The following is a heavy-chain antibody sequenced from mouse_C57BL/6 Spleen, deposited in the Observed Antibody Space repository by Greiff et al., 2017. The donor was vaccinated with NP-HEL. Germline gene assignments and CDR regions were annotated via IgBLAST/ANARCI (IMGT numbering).Heavy chain of an antibody. D-gene: IGHD1-1*01. V-gene: IGHV1-55*01. J-gene: IGHJ2*01. Sequence: QVQLQQPGAELVKPGASVKMSCKASGYTFTSYWITWVKQRPGQGLEWMGDIYPGSGSTNYNEKFKSKATLTVDTSSSTAYMQLSSLTSEDSAVYYCARATTVVALDYWGQGTTLTVSS. CDR1: GYTFTSYW. CDR2: IYPGSGST. CDR3: ARATTVVALDY.